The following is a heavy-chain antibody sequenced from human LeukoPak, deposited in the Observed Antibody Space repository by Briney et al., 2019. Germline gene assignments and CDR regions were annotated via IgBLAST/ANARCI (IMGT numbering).Heavy chain of an antibody. V-gene: IGHV3-9*01. J-gene: IGHJ3*02. CDR2: ISWNSGSI. CDR1: GFTFADYA. CDR3: AKALPGSDAFDI. Sequence: PGGSLRLSCAASGFTFADYAMHWVRQAPGKGLEWVSGISWNSGSIGYADSVKGRFTISRDNANNSLYLQMNSLRAEDTALYYCAKALPGSDAFDIWGQGTMVTVSS. D-gene: IGHD3-10*01.